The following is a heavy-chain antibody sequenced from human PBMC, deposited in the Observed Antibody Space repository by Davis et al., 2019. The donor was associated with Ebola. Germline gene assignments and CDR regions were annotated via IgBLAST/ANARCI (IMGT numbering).Heavy chain of an antibody. D-gene: IGHD3-22*01. CDR3: ARGSNYYDSSGYYYYFDY. J-gene: IGHJ4*02. CDR2: ISSSGSTI. V-gene: IGHV3-48*03. CDR1: GFTFSSYE. Sequence: PGGSLRLSCAASGFTFSSYEMNWVRQAPGKGLEWVSYISSSGSTIYYADSVKGRFTISRDNAKNSLYLQMNSLRAEDTAVYYCARGSNYYDSSGYYYYFDYWGQGTLVTVSS.